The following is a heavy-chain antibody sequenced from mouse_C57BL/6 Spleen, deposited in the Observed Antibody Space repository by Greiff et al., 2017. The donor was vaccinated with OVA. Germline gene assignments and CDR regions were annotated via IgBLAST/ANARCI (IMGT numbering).Heavy chain of an antibody. CDR3: AREDRLLRGFDV. D-gene: IGHD1-1*01. CDR1: GFTFSDYY. J-gene: IGHJ1*03. Sequence: EVQLVESEGGLVQPGSSMKLSCTASGFTFSDYYMAWVRQVPEKGLEWVANINYDGSSTYYLDSLKSRFIISRDNAKNILYLQMSSLKSEDTATYYCAREDRLLRGFDVWGTGTTVTVSS. V-gene: IGHV5-16*01. CDR2: INYDGSST.